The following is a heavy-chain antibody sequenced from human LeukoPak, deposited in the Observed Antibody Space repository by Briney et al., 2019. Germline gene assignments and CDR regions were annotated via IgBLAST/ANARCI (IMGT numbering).Heavy chain of an antibody. J-gene: IGHJ3*02. D-gene: IGHD3-3*01. V-gene: IGHV3-21*01. CDR2: ISSSSSYI. CDR1: GFTFSSYS. CDR3: ARGTITYYDFWSGSRAFDI. Sequence: GGSLRLSRAASGFTFSSYSMNWVRQAPGKGLEWVSSISSSSSYIYYADSVKGRFTISRDNAKNSLYLQMNSLRAEDTAVYYCARGTITYYDFWSGSRAFDIWGQGTMVTVSS.